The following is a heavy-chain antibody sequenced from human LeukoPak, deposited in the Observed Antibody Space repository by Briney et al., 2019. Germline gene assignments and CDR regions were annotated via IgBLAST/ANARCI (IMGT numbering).Heavy chain of an antibody. Sequence: SETLSLTCAVYGGSFSGYYWSWLRQPPGKGLEWIGEINHSGSTNYNPSLKSRVTISVDTSKNQFFLKLSSVTAPDTAVYYCARGGYDYIWGSYRYRNHYSDYWGQGTLVTVSS. CDR3: ARGGYDYIWGSYRYRNHYSDY. CDR2: INHSGST. V-gene: IGHV4-34*01. J-gene: IGHJ4*02. D-gene: IGHD3-16*02. CDR1: GGSFSGYY.